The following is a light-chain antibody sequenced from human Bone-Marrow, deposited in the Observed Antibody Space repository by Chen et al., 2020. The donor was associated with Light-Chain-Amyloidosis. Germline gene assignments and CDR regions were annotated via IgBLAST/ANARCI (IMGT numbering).Light chain of an antibody. V-gene: IGLV2-14*01. J-gene: IGLJ1*01. CDR2: EVT. CDR1: SSDVGGDNP. CDR3: SSYTITNTLV. Sequence: QSALTQPASVSGSPGQSITISCTGTSSDVGGDNPVSWYQQHPDKAPKLMIYEVTNRPSWVPDRFSGSKSDNTASLTMYGLQTEDEADYFCSSYTITNTLVFGSGTRVTVL.